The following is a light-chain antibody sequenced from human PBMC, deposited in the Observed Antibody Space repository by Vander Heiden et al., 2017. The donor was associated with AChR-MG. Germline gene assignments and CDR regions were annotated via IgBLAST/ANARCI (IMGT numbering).Light chain of an antibody. Sequence: DIQMTQSPSSLSASVGDRVTITCRASQSISSYLNWYQQKPGKAPKLLIYAAASLQSGVPSRFRGSGSGTDFTLTISSLQPEEFATYDCQQSYSTPRTFGQGTKVEIK. CDR1: QSISSY. V-gene: IGKV1-39*01. CDR3: QQSYSTPRT. J-gene: IGKJ1*01. CDR2: AAA.